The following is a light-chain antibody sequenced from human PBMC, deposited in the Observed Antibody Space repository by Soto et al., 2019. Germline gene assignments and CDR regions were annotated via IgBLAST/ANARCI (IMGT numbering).Light chain of an antibody. V-gene: IGKV1-5*01. CDR1: QSFSTW. CDR3: QRYNSYSEA. CDR2: DAS. Sequence: DIQMTQSPSTLSASVGDRVTITCRASQSFSTWLAWYQQKPGKAPKLLIYDASSLESGVPSRLSGSGSGTEFTLTISSLQPDDFATYYCQRYNSYSEAFGQGTKVDIK. J-gene: IGKJ1*01.